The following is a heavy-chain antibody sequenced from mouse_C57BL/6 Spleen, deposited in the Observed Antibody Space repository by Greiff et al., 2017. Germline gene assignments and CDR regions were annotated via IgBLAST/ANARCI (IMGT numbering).Heavy chain of an antibody. V-gene: IGHV1-53*01. CDR2: INPSNGGT. CDR3: ARSPFYDGSSYWYCDV. Sequence: QVQLQQPGTELVKPGASVKLSCKASGYTFTSYWMHWVKQRPGQGLEWIGNINPSNGGTNYNEKFKSKATLTVAKSSSTAYMQLSSLTSEDSAVYYCARSPFYDGSSYWYCDVWGTGTTVTVSA. D-gene: IGHD1-1*01. J-gene: IGHJ1*03. CDR1: GYTFTSYW.